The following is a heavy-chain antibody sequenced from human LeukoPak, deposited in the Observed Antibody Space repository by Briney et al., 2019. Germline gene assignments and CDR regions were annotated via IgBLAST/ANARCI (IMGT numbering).Heavy chain of an antibody. CDR2: INHSGST. D-gene: IGHD6-13*01. CDR3: ARVYDPYSSSWYLLYYFDY. CDR1: GGSFSGYY. J-gene: IGHJ4*02. V-gene: IGHV4-34*01. Sequence: PSETLSLTCAVYGGSFSGYYWTWIRQPPGKGLEWIGEINHSGSTNYNPSLKSRVTISVDTSKNQFSLKLSSVTAADTAVYYCARVYDPYSSSWYLLYYFDYWGQGTLVTVSS.